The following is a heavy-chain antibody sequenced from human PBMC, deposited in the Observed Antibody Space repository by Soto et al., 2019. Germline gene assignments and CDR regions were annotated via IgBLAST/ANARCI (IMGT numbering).Heavy chain of an antibody. CDR3: ARNRYCSGGTCQREGAIDI. Sequence: QVQLVQSGAEVKKPGAAVKVSCKASGYSFTNYGISWVRQAPGQGLEWMGWISAHNGNTNYAQKFQGRVTKTTDTSTSTVYMELRSLRSDDTAVYYCARNRYCSGGTCQREGAIDIWGQGTMVTVSS. CDR2: ISAHNGNT. CDR1: GYSFTNYG. J-gene: IGHJ3*02. V-gene: IGHV1-18*01. D-gene: IGHD2-15*01.